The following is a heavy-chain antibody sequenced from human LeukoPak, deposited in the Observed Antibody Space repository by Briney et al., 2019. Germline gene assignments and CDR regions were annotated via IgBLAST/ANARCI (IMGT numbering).Heavy chain of an antibody. CDR1: GFTFSSFS. CDR2: ITSSSNYI. CDR3: ARDLRL. V-gene: IGHV3-21*01. Sequence: GGSLRLSCAASGFTFSSFSMNWVRQAPGKGLEWVSSITSSSNYIYYASSVRGRFTISRDNAKNSLYLQMNSLRAEDTGVYYCARDLRLWGQGTLVTVSS. J-gene: IGHJ4*02.